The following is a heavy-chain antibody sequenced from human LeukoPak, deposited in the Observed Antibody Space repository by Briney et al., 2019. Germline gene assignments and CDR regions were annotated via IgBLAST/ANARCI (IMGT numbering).Heavy chain of an antibody. V-gene: IGHV4-34*01. CDR1: GGSFSGYH. D-gene: IGHD4-23*01. J-gene: IGHJ4*02. Sequence: SETLSLTCAVHGGSFSGYHWNWIRQSPEKGLEWFGEINDSGHTNYNPSLKSRVTISVDTSKKQFSLRLSSVTAADTAVYYCARDPTTVVTLPYYFDFWGQGTLVAVSS. CDR3: ARDPTTVVTLPYYFDF. CDR2: INDSGHT.